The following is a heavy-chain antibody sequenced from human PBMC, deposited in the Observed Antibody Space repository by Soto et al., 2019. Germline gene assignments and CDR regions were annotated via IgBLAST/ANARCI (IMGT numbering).Heavy chain of an antibody. D-gene: IGHD6-19*01. J-gene: IGHJ4*02. CDR2: TSYDGSDK. CDR3: AKADGEQWLLPHLDK. CDR1: GFTFRSYV. V-gene: IGHV3-30*19. Sequence: QVQLVESGGGVVQPGTSLRVSCVGSGFTFRSYVIHWVRQAPGKGLEWVALTSYDGSDKYYGDSVRGRFTISRDNSRNTVDLQMNNLRVEDTAQYYCAKADGEQWLLPHLDKWGQGTLVTVS.